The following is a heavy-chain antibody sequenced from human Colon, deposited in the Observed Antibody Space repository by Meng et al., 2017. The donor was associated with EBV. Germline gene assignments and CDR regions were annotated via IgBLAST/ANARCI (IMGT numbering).Heavy chain of an antibody. CDR2: IYYSGST. CDR3: ARDRKHYGERGWFDP. CDR1: GGPISSGDYY. Sequence: QVQLQEPGPGLVQPSQTLSLTCTVSGGPISSGDYYWSWIRQPPGKGLEWIGYIYYSGSTYSNASLKSRVTISIDRSKNQFSLKLSSVTAADTAVYYCARDRKHYGERGWFDPWGQGTLVTVSS. D-gene: IGHD4-17*01. V-gene: IGHV4-30-4*01. J-gene: IGHJ5*02.